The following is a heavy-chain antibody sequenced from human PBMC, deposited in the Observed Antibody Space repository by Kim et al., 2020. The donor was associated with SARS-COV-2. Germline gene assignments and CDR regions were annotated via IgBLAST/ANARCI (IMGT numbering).Heavy chain of an antibody. CDR3: ARGRLSDTPASRGVPYYFDY. V-gene: IGHV3-74*01. CDR1: GFTFSSYW. J-gene: IGHJ4*02. Sequence: GGSLRLSCAASGFTFSSYWMHWVRQAPGKGLVWVSRINSDGSSTSYADSVKGRFTISRDNAKNTLYLQMNSLRAEDTAVYYCARGRLSDTPASRGVPYYFDYWGQGTLVTVSS. CDR2: INSDGSST. D-gene: IGHD5-18*01.